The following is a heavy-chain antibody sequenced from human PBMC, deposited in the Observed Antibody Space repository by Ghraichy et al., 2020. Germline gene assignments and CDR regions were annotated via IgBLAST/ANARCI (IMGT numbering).Heavy chain of an antibody. Sequence: GGSLRLSCAASGFTFSSYWMSWVRQAPGKGLEWVANIKQDGSEKYYVDSVKGRFTISRDNAKNSLYLQMNSLRAEDTAVYYCAREGYGDYDVDYYYYYYGMDVWGQGTTVTVSS. CDR2: IKQDGSEK. CDR3: AREGYGDYDVDYYYYYYGMDV. D-gene: IGHD4-17*01. V-gene: IGHV3-7*01. J-gene: IGHJ6*02. CDR1: GFTFSSYW.